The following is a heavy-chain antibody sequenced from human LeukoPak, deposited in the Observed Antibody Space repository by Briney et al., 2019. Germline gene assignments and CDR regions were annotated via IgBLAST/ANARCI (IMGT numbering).Heavy chain of an antibody. CDR2: ISGSGGTT. D-gene: IGHD2-21*01. J-gene: IGHJ4*02. Sequence: SGGSLRLSCAASGFTVSSNYMSWVRQAPGKGLELVSAISGSGGTTYYSDSVKGRLTISRDNSKNTLYLQMNSLRAEDTAVYYCAKDVAVINGYYFDYWGQGTLVTVSS. V-gene: IGHV3-23*01. CDR3: AKDVAVINGYYFDY. CDR1: GFTVSSNY.